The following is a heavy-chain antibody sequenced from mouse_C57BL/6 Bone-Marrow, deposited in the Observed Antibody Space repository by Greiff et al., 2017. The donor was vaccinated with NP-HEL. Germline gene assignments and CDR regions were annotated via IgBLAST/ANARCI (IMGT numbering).Heavy chain of an antibody. J-gene: IGHJ2*01. D-gene: IGHD2-13*01. CDR3: TGGFYYDDDY. CDR1: GFNIKDDY. CDR2: IDPENGDT. Sequence: VQLQQSGAELVRPGASVKLSCTASGFNIKDDYMHWVKQRPEQGLEWIGWIDPENGDTEYASKFQGKATITADTSSNTAYLQLSSLTSEDTAVYYCTGGFYYDDDYWGQGTTLTVSS. V-gene: IGHV14-4*01.